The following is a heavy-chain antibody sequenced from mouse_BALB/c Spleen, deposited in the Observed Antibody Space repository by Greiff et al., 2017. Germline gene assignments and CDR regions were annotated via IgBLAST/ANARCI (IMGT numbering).Heavy chain of an antibody. CDR3: ARSDGNPYYAMDY. Sequence: DVMLVESGGGLVQPGGSRKLSCAASGFTFSSFGMHWVRQDPEKGLEWVAYISSGSSTIYYADTVKGRFTISRDNPKNTLFLQMTSLRSEDTAMYDCARSDGNPYYAMDYWGQGTSVTVSS. J-gene: IGHJ4*01. CDR1: GFTFSSFG. V-gene: IGHV5-17*02. CDR2: ISSGSSTI. D-gene: IGHD2-3*01.